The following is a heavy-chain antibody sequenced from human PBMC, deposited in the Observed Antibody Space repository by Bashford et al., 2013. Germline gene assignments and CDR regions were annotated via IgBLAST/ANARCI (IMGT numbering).Heavy chain of an antibody. D-gene: IGHD1-26*01. CDR1: GGSISSYY. V-gene: IGHV4-59*08. J-gene: IGHJ4*02. CDR3: ARTSIVGATEYYFDY. CDR2: IYYSGST. Sequence: SETLSLTCTVSGGSISSYYWSWIRQPPGKGLEWIGYIYYSGSTYYNPSLKSRVTISVDTSKNQFSLKLSSVTAADTAVYYCARTSIVGATEYYFDYWGQGTLVTVSS.